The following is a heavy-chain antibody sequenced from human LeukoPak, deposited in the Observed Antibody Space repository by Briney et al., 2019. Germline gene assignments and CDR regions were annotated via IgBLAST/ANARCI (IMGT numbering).Heavy chain of an antibody. J-gene: IGHJ4*02. CDR1: GFTFSSSA. D-gene: IGHD3-22*01. Sequence: PGGSLRLSCAASGFTFSSSAMTWVRQAPGKGLEWVANIKQDGSEKYLVDSVKGRFTISRDNAKGSLYLQMNSMRAEDTAVYYCVRAPYYSGIEHYFDHWGQGILVTVSS. CDR3: VRAPYYSGIEHYFDH. V-gene: IGHV3-7*03. CDR2: IKQDGSEK.